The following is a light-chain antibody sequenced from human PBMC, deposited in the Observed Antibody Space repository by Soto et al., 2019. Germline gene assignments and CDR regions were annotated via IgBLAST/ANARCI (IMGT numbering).Light chain of an antibody. CDR1: QGVSSY. Sequence: EIVLTQSPATLSLSPGERATLSCGASQGVSSYLAWYQQKPGQAPRLLIYDASNRATGIPARFSGSGSGTDFTLTINSLEPEDFAVYYCQQRSNWPSITFGQGTRLEIK. CDR3: QQRSNWPSIT. V-gene: IGKV3-11*01. J-gene: IGKJ5*01. CDR2: DAS.